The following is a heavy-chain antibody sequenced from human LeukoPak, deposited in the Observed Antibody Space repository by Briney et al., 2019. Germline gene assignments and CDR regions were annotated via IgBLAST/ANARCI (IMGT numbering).Heavy chain of an antibody. D-gene: IGHD2-21*02. Sequence: AGSLRLSCAASGFTFSSYAMSWVRQAPGKGLEWVSSISSSSSYIYYEDSVKGRFTISKDKATNSLDLQMNSLRAEDTAVYYCASSAYCGGDCYVDYWGQGTLVTVSS. CDR3: ASSAYCGGDCYVDY. CDR1: GFTFSSYA. J-gene: IGHJ4*02. V-gene: IGHV3-21*01. CDR2: ISSSSSYI.